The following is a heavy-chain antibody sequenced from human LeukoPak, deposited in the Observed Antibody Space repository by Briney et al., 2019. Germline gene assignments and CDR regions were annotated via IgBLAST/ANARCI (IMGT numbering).Heavy chain of an antibody. V-gene: IGHV4-59*01. J-gene: IGHJ4*02. D-gene: IGHD5-24*01. CDR1: GGSISSYY. CDR2: IYYSGST. CDR3: ARGGRRDGYNYNY. Sequence: SETLSLTCIVSGGSISSYYWSWIRQPPGKGLEWIGYIYYSGSTNYNPSLKSRVTISVDTSKNQFSLELNSVTAADTAVYYCARGGRRDGYNYNYWGQGTLVTVSS.